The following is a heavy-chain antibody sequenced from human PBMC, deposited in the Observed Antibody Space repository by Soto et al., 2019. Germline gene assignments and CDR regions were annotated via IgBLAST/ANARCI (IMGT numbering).Heavy chain of an antibody. CDR3: ARDMRFLEWSPLDY. D-gene: IGHD3-3*01. CDR1: GFTFSSYG. Sequence: GGSLRLSCAASGFTFSSYGMHWVRQASGKGLEWVAVIWYDGSNKYYADSVKGRFTISRDNSKNTLYLQMNSLRAEDTAVYYCARDMRFLEWSPLDYWGQGTLVTVSS. V-gene: IGHV3-33*01. CDR2: IWYDGSNK. J-gene: IGHJ4*02.